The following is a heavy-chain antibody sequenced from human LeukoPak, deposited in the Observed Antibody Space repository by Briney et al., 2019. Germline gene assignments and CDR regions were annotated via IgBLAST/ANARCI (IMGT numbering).Heavy chain of an antibody. CDR1: DGSINSYY. CDR3: ARGRSNYYGMDV. D-gene: IGHD1-26*01. Sequence: SETLSLTCPVSDGSINSYYWNWIRRPPGKGLEWIGYIYYNGNTNYSPSLKSRVTMSVDTSKNLFSLKVSSVTAADTAVYYCARGRSNYYGMDVWGQGTTVTVSS. V-gene: IGHV4-59*01. J-gene: IGHJ6*02. CDR2: IYYNGNT.